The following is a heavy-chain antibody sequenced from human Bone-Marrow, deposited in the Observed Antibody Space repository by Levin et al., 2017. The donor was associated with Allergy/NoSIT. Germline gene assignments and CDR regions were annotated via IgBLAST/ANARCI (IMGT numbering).Heavy chain of an antibody. CDR3: ARGVDEDRSRGAKRFDP. CDR1: GFTFSDYF. V-gene: IGHV3-11*05. CDR2: ISGTTGYT. D-gene: IGHD3-3*01. Sequence: GESLKISCAASGFTFSDYFMTWIRQAPGKGLEWLAYISGTTGYTMYADSVQGRFTISRDNANNLLFLEMHSLRADDTAVYYCARGVDEDRSRGAKRFDPWGQGPLVTVSS. J-gene: IGHJ5*02.